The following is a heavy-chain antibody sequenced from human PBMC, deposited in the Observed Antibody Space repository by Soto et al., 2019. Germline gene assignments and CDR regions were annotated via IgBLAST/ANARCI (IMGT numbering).Heavy chain of an antibody. J-gene: IGHJ4*02. CDR1: GYTFTGYY. Sequence: GAPVKVSCKASGYTFTGYYMHWVRQAPGQGLEWMGWINPNSGGTNYAQKFQGWVTMTRDTSISTAYMELSRLRSDDTAVYYCARESPDGQLVYAYWGQGTLVTVSS. V-gene: IGHV1-2*04. D-gene: IGHD6-6*01. CDR2: INPNSGGT. CDR3: ARESPDGQLVYAY.